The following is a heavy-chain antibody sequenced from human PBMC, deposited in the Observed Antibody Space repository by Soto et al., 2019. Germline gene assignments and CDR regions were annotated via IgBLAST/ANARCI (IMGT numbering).Heavy chain of an antibody. CDR3: VLTHPRHFDY. Sequence: QLQLQESGPGLVKPSETLSLTCTVSVGSISSSSYYWGWIRQPQGKGLEWIGSIYYSGSTYYNPSLKSRVTISVDTSKNQFSLKLSSVTAADTAVYYCVLTHPRHFDYWGQGTLVTVSS. J-gene: IGHJ4*02. CDR1: VGSISSSSYY. CDR2: IYYSGST. V-gene: IGHV4-39*01.